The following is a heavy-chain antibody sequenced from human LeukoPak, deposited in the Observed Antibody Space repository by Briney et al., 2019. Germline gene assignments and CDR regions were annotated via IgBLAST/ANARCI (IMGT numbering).Heavy chain of an antibody. CDR2: ISDSSSTI. V-gene: IGHV3-48*01. J-gene: IGHJ4*02. CDR1: GFTFSTFS. Sequence: GGSLRLSCAASGFTFSTFSMNWVRQAPGKGLGWVSYISDSSSTIYYAESVKGRFTISRDNAKSSLYLQMNSLRAEDTAMYYCAGDLSDDTSGHWGQGTLVTASS. CDR3: AGDLSDDTSGH. D-gene: IGHD3-22*01.